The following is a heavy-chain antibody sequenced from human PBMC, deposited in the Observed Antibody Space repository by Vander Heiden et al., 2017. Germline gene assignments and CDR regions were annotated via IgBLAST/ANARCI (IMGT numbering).Heavy chain of an antibody. CDR1: GFTFRTFA. J-gene: IGHJ4*02. V-gene: IGHV3-23*01. Sequence: EVQLLESGGGLVQPGGSLRLSCAASGFTFRTFAMTWVCPASRKGLQWGSTISWGGGTTYYADSMEGRFTISRDNSKNTLYVQMNRPRAGDTAMDYWAKKLAGGPLWWGQGTLVTVSS. CDR2: ISWGGGTT. D-gene: IGHD6-19*01. CDR3: AKKLAGGPLW.